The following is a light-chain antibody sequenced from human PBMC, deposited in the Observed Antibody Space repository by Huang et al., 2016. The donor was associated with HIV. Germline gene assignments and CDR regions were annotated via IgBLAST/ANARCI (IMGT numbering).Light chain of an antibody. CDR1: QTLYSW. V-gene: IGKV1-5*01. J-gene: IGKJ1*01. CDR2: DAS. CDR3: QQYDNYPWT. Sequence: DIQMTQSPSTLSASVGDRVTITCRASQTLYSWLAWYQQKPGKAPRLLIYDASTLERGVPSRFSGIGSGTDFTLIISSLQPDDFATYYCQQYDNYPWTFGQGTKVQI.